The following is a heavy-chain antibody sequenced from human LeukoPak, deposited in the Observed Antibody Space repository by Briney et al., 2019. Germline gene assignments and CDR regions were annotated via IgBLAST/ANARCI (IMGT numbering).Heavy chain of an antibody. J-gene: IGHJ5*02. CDR3: ARDRITMVRGVIILYNWFDP. CDR2: INSDGSST. D-gene: IGHD3-10*01. Sequence: GGSLRLSCAASGFTFSSYWMHWVRQAPGKGLVWVSRINSDGSSTSYAESVKGRFTISRDNAKNTLYLQMNSLRAEDTAVYYCARDRITMVRGVIILYNWFDPWGQGTLVTVSS. V-gene: IGHV3-74*01. CDR1: GFTFSSYW.